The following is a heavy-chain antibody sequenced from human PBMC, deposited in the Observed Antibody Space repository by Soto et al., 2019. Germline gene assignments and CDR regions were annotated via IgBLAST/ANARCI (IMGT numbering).Heavy chain of an antibody. J-gene: IGHJ4*02. Sequence: GGSLGLSCSASGFTFSSSAMTWVRQAPGKGLEWVSGIRSDSANTYYADSVKGRFTISRDNSKNTLYLQMNSLGVEDTGVYYCGRGLELEFARGQGTEVTVSS. D-gene: IGHD1-7*01. CDR1: GFTFSSSA. CDR3: GRGLELEFA. V-gene: IGHV3-23*01. CDR2: IRSDSANT.